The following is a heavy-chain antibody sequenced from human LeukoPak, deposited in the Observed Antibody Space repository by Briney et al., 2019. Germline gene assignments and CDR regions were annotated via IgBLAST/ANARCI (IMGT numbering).Heavy chain of an antibody. CDR2: IYHSGST. CDR1: GGSASTYY. D-gene: IGHD2-15*01. V-gene: IGHV4-59*02. J-gene: IGHJ4*02. Sequence: SETLSLTCTVSGGSASTYYWNWIRQPPGKGLEWIGYIYHSGSTNYNPSLKSRLTISVDTSNTQFSLKLSSVTAADTAVYYCASTSGYCSGGNCYSAFDYWGQGTLVTVSS. CDR3: ASTSGYCSGGNCYSAFDY.